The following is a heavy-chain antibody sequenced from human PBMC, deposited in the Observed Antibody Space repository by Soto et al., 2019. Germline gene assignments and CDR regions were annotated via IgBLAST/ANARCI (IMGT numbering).Heavy chain of an antibody. D-gene: IGHD2-2*01. J-gene: IGHJ6*02. CDR2: IIPIPGTA. CDR1: GGTFGSYA. V-gene: IGHV1-69*01. Sequence: QVQLVQSWAEVKKPGSSVKVSCKASGGTFGSYAISWVRQAPGQGLEWMGGIIPIPGTAKYAQKFQGRVTIDGDESTRPAYMELRSLRSEDTAVYYCARSQGSSTSLEIYYYYYYGMDVWGQGTTVTVSS. CDR3: ARSQGSSTSLEIYYYYYYGMDV.